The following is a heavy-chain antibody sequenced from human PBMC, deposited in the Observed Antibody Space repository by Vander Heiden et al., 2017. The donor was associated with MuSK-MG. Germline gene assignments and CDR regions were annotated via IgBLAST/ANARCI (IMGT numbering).Heavy chain of an antibody. CDR2: IKSKTEGGTT. CDR1: GFTFINPC. Sequence: EVQLVESGGGLVKPRRSLRLSCAASGFTFINPCMSWVRQAPGKGLEWVGRIKSKTEGGTTDYAAPVKGRCTISRDDSKNTLYLQMNSLKTEDTAVYYCTTGRLIWGQGTMVTVSS. D-gene: IGHD6-25*01. J-gene: IGHJ3*02. CDR3: TTGRLI. V-gene: IGHV3-15*01.